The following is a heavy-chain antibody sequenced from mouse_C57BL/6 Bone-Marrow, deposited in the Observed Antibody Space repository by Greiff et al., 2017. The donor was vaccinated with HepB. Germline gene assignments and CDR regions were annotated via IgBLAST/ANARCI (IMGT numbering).Heavy chain of an antibody. CDR1: GYAFTNYL. CDR3: ARWDYYGSSHLYFDV. CDR2: INPGSGGT. Sequence: VHLVESGAELVRPGTSVKVSCKASGYAFTNYLIEWVKQRPGQGLEWIGVINPGSGGTNYNEKFKGKATLTADKSSSTASMQLSSLTSEDSAVYFCARWDYYGSSHLYFDVWGTGTTVTVSS. V-gene: IGHV1-54*01. J-gene: IGHJ1*03. D-gene: IGHD1-1*01.